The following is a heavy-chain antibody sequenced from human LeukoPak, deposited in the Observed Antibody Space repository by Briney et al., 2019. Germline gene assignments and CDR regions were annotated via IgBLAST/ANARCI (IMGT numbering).Heavy chain of an antibody. V-gene: IGHV5-51*01. J-gene: IGHJ3*02. CDR1: GYSFSNFK. CDR2: IYPGDSGT. Sequence: GESLKISCKGSGYSFSNFKIGWVRQMPGKGLEWMGIIYPGDSGTRYSPSFQGQVTISADKSISTAYLQWSSLKASDTAMYYCARHLVYFGSSWYGGAFDIWGQGTMVTVSS. D-gene: IGHD6-13*01. CDR3: ARHLVYFGSSWYGGAFDI.